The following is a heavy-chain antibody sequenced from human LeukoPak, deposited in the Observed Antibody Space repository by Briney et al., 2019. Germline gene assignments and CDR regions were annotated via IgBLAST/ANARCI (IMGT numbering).Heavy chain of an antibody. CDR2: ISYDGSNK. D-gene: IGHD6-13*01. V-gene: IGHV3-30*18. CDR1: GFTFSSYG. J-gene: IGHJ4*02. Sequence: PGRSLRLSCAASGFTFSSYGMHWVRQAPGKGLEWVAVISYDGSNKYYADSVKGRFTISRDNSKNTLYLQMNSLRAEDTAVYYCAKDYILGSSWGLDYWGQGTLVTVSS. CDR3: AKDYILGSSWGLDY.